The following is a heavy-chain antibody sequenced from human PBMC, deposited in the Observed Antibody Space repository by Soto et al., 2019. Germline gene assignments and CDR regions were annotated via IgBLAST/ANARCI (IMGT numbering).Heavy chain of an antibody. CDR3: ARSYCSTSTCYSYWLDP. CDR1: GFRFTYYG. V-gene: IGHV1-18*04. D-gene: IGHD2-2*02. Sequence: QMQLVQSGAEVKKPGASVRVSCKAAGFRFTYYGITWVRQAPGQGLEWMGWISAHNGNTNYAQKLEGRVTMTTDTSTSTAYRELRSLRSDDTAVYYCARSYCSTSTCYSYWLDPWGQGTLVTVSS. J-gene: IGHJ5*02. CDR2: ISAHNGNT.